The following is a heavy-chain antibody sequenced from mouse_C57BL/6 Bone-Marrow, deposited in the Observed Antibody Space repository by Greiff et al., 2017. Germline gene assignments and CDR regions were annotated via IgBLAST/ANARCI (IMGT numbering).Heavy chain of an antibody. CDR2: ISSGGGYT. Sequence: EVKLVESGGDLVKPGGSLKLSCAASGFTFSSYGMSWVRQTPDKRLEWVATISSGGGYTYYPDSVKGRFTISRDNAKNTLYLQLSSLKSEDTAVYYGARPSLCYDYRRFAYWGRGTRATVTA. V-gene: IGHV5-6*01. D-gene: IGHD2-4*01. CDR3: ARPSLCYDYRRFAY. CDR1: GFTFSSYG. J-gene: IGHJ3*01.